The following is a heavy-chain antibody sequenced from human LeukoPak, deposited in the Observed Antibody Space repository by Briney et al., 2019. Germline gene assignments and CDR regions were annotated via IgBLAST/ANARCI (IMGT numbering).Heavy chain of an antibody. J-gene: IGHJ5*02. CDR1: GFTFSSYS. V-gene: IGHV3-21*01. CDR2: ISSSSSYI. D-gene: IGHD1-26*01. CDR3: AYSMATGWFDP. Sequence: TGGSLRLSCAASGFTFSSYSTNWVRQAPGKGLEWVSSISSSSSYIYYADSVKGRFTISRDNSKNTLYLQMNSLRAEDTAVYYCAYSMATGWFDPWGQGTLVTVSS.